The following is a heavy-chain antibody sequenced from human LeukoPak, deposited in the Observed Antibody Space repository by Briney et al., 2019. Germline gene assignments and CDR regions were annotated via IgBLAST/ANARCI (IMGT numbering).Heavy chain of an antibody. CDR1: GYTFTSYG. CDR2: ISAYNGNT. Sequence: ASLTVSFTASGYTFTSYGIRWVRQAPGQGDEWMKWISAYNGNTNYAQKLQGRVTMTTDTSTSTAYMELRRLRSDDTAVYYCGREAVPAARSYNWFDPWGQGTLVTVSS. D-gene: IGHD2-2*01. J-gene: IGHJ5*02. CDR3: GREAVPAARSYNWFDP. V-gene: IGHV1-18*01.